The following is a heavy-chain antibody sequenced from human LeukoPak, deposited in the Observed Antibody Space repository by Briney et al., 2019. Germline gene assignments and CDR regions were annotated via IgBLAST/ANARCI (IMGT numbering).Heavy chain of an antibody. J-gene: IGHJ3*02. D-gene: IGHD5-12*01. CDR1: GYTFTSYD. CDR2: MNPNSGNT. V-gene: IGHV1-8*01. CDR3: ARDNSGYDFGAFDI. Sequence: ASVKVSCKASGYTFTSYDINWVRQATGQGLEWMGWMNPNSGNTGYAQKFQGRVTMTRNTSISTAYMELSSLRPEDTAVYYCARDNSGYDFGAFDIWGQGTMVTVSS.